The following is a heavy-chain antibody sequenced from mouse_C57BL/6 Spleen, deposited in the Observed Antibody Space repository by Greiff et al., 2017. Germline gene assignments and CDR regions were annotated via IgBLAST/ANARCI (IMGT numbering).Heavy chain of an antibody. CDR2: LSSGGSYT. Sequence: EVKLVESGGDLVKPGGSLKLSCAASGFTFSSYGMSWVRQTPDKRLEWVATLSSGGSYTYYPDSVKGRFTISRDNAKNTLYLQMSSLKSEDTAMYYCARPRLITTVVEGGFAYWGQGTLVTVSA. CDR3: ARPRLITTVVEGGFAY. V-gene: IGHV5-6*01. J-gene: IGHJ3*01. CDR1: GFTFSSYG. D-gene: IGHD1-1*01.